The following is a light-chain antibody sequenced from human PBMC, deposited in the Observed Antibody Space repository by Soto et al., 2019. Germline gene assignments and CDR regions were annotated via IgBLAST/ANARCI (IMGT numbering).Light chain of an antibody. CDR3: QQRSNWPPIT. CDR1: QSVSSY. J-gene: IGKJ5*01. V-gene: IGKV3-11*01. CDR2: DAS. Sequence: EIVLTQSPATLSLSPGERATLSCRASQSVSSYLAWYQQKPGQAPRLLIYDASNRATCIPARFSGSGSGTDFTLTSSSLEPEDFAVYYCQQRSNWPPITFGQGTRLEIK.